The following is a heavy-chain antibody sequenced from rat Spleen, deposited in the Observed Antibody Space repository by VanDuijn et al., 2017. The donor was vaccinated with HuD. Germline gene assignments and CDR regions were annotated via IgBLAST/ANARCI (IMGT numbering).Heavy chain of an antibody. V-gene: IGHV5-25*01. Sequence: EVQLVESGGGLVQHGGSLKLSCAVSGFTFNSYDMAWVRKAPTKGLEWVASISTSGGSTDYRASVKGRFNVPRDNANSTLYLQMDSLSSEDTATYYCSRGGGYYFDYWGQGVMVTVSS. D-gene: IGHD4-3*01. CDR1: GFTFNSYD. CDR3: SRGGGYYFDY. J-gene: IGHJ2*01. CDR2: ISTSGGST.